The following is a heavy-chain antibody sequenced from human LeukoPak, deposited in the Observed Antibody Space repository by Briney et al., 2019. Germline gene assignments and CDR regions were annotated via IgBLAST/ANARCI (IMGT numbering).Heavy chain of an antibody. J-gene: IGHJ6*02. CDR1: GRSISSYY. CDR3: VYSSEWTNFYYYGMDV. V-gene: IGHV4-59*13. D-gene: IGHD6-19*01. CDR2: IHYSGIT. Sequence: PSETLSPTCTGSGRSISSYYWSWIRQPPGEGLEWVGYIHYSGITNYNLSLKSRVTIFLDTSKNQFSLRLRSVTAADTAVYYCVYSSEWTNFYYYGMDVWGQGTTVTVSS.